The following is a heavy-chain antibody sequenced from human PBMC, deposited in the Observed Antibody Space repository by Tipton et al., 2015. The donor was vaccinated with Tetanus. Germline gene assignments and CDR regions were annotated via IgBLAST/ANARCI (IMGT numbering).Heavy chain of an antibody. CDR1: GDAISTNSYF. D-gene: IGHD2-15*01. J-gene: IGHJ6*02. CDR3: ARRSFRHCSGPGCFSAYSYDAMDV. V-gene: IGHV4-30-4*08. Sequence: TLSLTCIVSGDAISTNSYFWGWIRQPPGRGLESIGYIYYSGSTYYNPSLKSRVTISVDTSKNQFSLRLSSVTAADTAVYYCARRSFRHCSGPGCFSAYSYDAMDVWGQGTTVTVSS. CDR2: IYYSGST.